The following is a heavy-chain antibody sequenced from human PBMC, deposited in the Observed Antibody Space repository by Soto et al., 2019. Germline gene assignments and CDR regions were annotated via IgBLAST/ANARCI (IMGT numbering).Heavy chain of an antibody. CDR3: ARRYGSAIDF. CDR1: GGYISRIPYC. D-gene: IGHD1-26*01. CDR2: IHYSGST. V-gene: IGHV4-39*01. J-gene: IGHJ4*02. Sequence: SETLSLTWSVSGGYISRIPYCWGWIRQPPGKGLEWIGSIHYSGSTNYNPSLKSRVTISVDTSTNQFSLKLSSVTAADTAVYYCARRYGSAIDFWGQGTLVTVSS.